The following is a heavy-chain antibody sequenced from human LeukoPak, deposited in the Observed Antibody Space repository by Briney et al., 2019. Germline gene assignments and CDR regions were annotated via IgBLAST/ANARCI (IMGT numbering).Heavy chain of an antibody. CDR1: GYTFTSYY. V-gene: IGHV1-46*01. Sequence: GASVKVSCKASGYTFTSYYMHWVRQAPGQRLEWMGIINPSGGSASYAHKFQGRVTMNRDTSTSTVYMELSSLRSEDTAVYYCARAHRIRTDYGSGSYYAIDLPEGYWGQGTLVTVSS. J-gene: IGHJ4*02. D-gene: IGHD3-10*01. CDR3: ARAHRIRTDYGSGSYYAIDLPEGY. CDR2: INPSGGSA.